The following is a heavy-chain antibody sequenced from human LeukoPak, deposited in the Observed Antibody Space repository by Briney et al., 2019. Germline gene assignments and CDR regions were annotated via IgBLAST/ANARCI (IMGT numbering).Heavy chain of an antibody. D-gene: IGHD4/OR15-4a*01. V-gene: IGHV1-69*04. CDR3: ARELNFWFDP. CDR2: IIPIFGIA. CDR1: GGTFSSYA. J-gene: IGHJ5*02. Sequence: ASVKVSCKASGGTFSSYAISWVRQAPGQGLEWMGRIIPIFGIANYAQKFQGRVTTTADKSTSTAYMELSSLRSEDTAVYYCARELNFWFDPWGQGTLVTVSS.